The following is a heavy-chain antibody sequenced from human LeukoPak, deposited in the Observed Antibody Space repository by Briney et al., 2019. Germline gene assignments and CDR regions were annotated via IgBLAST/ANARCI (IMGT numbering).Heavy chain of an antibody. CDR2: IYTSGST. CDR3: ASAPSTYYDFSY. CDR1: GGSISSGSYY. V-gene: IGHV4-61*02. D-gene: IGHD3-3*01. J-gene: IGHJ4*02. Sequence: PSQTLSLTCTVSGGSISSGSYYWSWIRQPAGKGLEWIGRIYTSGSTNYNPSLKSRVTISVDTSKNQFSLKLSSVTAADTAVYYCASAPSTYYDFSYWGQGTLVTVSS.